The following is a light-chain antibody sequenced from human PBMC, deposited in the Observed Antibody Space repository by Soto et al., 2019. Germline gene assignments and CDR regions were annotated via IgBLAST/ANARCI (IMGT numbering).Light chain of an antibody. CDR2: KAS. CDR1: QTISSW. CDR3: QHYHSYSEA. J-gene: IGKJ1*01. V-gene: IGKV1-5*03. Sequence: DIQMTQSPSTLSGSVGDRVTITCRASQTISSWLAWYQQKPGKAPKLLSYKASTLKSGVPSRFSGSGSGTEFTLTISSLQPDDFATYYCQHYHSYSEAFGQGTKVEL.